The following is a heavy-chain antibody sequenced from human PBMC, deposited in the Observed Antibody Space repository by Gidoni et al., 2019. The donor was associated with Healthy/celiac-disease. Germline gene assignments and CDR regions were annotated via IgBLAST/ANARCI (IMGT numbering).Heavy chain of an antibody. CDR3: ARENLYYYGSGSYYYGMDV. CDR2: IIPILGIA. D-gene: IGHD3-10*01. J-gene: IGHJ6*02. CDR1: GGTFSSYT. Sequence: QVQLVQSGAEVKKPGSSVKVSCKASGGTFSSYTISWVRQAPGQGLEWMGRIIPILGIANYAQKFQGRVTITADKSTSTAYMELSSLRSEDTAVYYCARENLYYYGSGSYYYGMDVWGQGTTVTVSS. V-gene: IGHV1-69*08.